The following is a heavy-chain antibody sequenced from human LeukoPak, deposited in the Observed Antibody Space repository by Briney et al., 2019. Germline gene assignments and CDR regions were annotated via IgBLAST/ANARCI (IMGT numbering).Heavy chain of an antibody. CDR1: GFTFSSYG. J-gene: IGHJ4*02. CDR2: IRYDGSNK. Sequence: GGSLRLSCAASGFTFSSYGMHWVRQAPGKGLERVAFIRYDGSNKYYADSVKGRFTISRDNSKNTLYLQMNSLRAEDTAVYYCAVRFLEWFSFDYWGQGTLVTVSS. D-gene: IGHD3-3*01. CDR3: AVRFLEWFSFDY. V-gene: IGHV3-30*02.